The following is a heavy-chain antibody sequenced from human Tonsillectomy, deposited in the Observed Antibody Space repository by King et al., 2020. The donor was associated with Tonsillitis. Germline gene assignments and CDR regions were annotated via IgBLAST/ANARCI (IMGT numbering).Heavy chain of an antibody. CDR2: ISYDGSTK. D-gene: IGHD5-24*01. J-gene: IGHJ4*02. V-gene: IGHV3-30*04. CDR3: ARDWASGNGYNRVDY. Sequence: VQLVESGGGVVQPGRSLRLSCAASGFTFNSYAMHWVRQAPGKGLEWVAVISYDGSTKYYADSVKGRFTISRDSSKNTLYLQMNSLRGDDTAVYYCARDWASGNGYNRVDYWGQGTLVTVSS. CDR1: GFTFNSYA.